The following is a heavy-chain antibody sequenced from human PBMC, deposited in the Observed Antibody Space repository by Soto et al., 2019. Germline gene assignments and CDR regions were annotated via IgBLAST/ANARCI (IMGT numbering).Heavy chain of an antibody. Sequence: PSETLSLTCAVSGGSISSSNWWSWVRQPPGKGLEWIGEIYHSGSTNYNPSLKSRVTISVDKSKNQFSLKLSSVTAADTAVYYCARDFGYSGYAYYYYYGMDVWGQGTTVTVSS. V-gene: IGHV4-4*02. CDR3: ARDFGYSGYAYYYYYGMDV. CDR2: IYHSGST. D-gene: IGHD5-12*01. J-gene: IGHJ6*02. CDR1: GGSISSSNW.